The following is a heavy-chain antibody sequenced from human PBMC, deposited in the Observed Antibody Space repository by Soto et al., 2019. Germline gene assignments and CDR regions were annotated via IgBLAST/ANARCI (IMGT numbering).Heavy chain of an antibody. CDR1: GFSLSTYA. CDR2: ISYDGSNK. V-gene: IGHV3-30*18. CDR3: AKKAVVPAAISYYGMEV. Sequence: GSLRLSCAASGFSLSTYAMHWVRQAPGKGLEWVAVISYDGSNKYYADSVKGRFTISRDNSKNTLYLQMNRLRAEDTAVYYCAKKAVVPAAISYYGMEVWGQGTTVTVSS. D-gene: IGHD2-2*01. J-gene: IGHJ6*02.